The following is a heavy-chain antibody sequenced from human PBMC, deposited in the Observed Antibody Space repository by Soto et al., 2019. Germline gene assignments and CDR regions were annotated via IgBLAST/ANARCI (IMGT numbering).Heavy chain of an antibody. D-gene: IGHD6-19*01. CDR3: ARLAPPQWLVPSYDY. V-gene: IGHV1-3*01. J-gene: IGHJ4*02. CDR2: INAGVDGT. Sequence: ASVKVSCKASGYASLSHAMHWVRQVPGQLYEWLGWINAGVDGTMYSERFQDRIRITRDTSANTLYLQMNSLRAEDTAVYYCARLAPPQWLVPSYDYWGQGTRVTVSS. CDR1: GYASLSHA.